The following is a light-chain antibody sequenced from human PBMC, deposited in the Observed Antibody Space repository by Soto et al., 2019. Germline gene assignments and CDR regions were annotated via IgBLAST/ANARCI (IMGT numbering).Light chain of an antibody. Sequence: EMVLTQSPGTLSLSPGERATLSCRASQSVSNNCLVWYQQKPAQTPRLLIYGASNRATGILDRFSGSGSGTDFTLTISRLEPEDFAVYYCQQCGSSPRTFGQGTKLEIK. CDR2: GAS. J-gene: IGKJ2*01. CDR3: QQCGSSPRT. CDR1: QSVSNNC. V-gene: IGKV3-20*01.